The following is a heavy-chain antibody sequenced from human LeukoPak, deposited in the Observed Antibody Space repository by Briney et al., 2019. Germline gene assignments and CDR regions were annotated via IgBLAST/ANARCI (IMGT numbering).Heavy chain of an antibody. CDR2: ISFSGSNV. J-gene: IGHJ4*02. V-gene: IGHV3-30*02. CDR3: AKPTAGSPTAAGLDY. Sequence: GGSLRLSCAASGFTFSSYGMYWVRQAPGKGLEWVSYISFSGSNVHYADSVKGRFTISRDNSKSTLFLQMNSLRPEDTAVYYCAKPTAGSPTAAGLDYWDQGTLVTVSS. CDR1: GFTFSSYG. D-gene: IGHD4-17*01.